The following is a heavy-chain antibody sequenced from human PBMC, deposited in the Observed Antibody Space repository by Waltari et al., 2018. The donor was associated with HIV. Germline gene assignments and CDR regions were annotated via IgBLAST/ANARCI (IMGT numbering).Heavy chain of an antibody. Sequence: QVQLQESGPGLVKPSQTLSLTCTVSGGSLRSGRYYWSWIHQPAGKGMELSGRIYTSGSTNYNPSLERRVTISVDTSRNQFSLKLRSVTAADTAVYYCARAYYDFWSGTGSSGNWFDPWGQGTLVTVSS. J-gene: IGHJ5*02. CDR2: IYTSGST. D-gene: IGHD3-3*01. CDR1: GGSLRSGRYY. CDR3: ARAYYDFWSGTGSSGNWFDP. V-gene: IGHV4-61*02.